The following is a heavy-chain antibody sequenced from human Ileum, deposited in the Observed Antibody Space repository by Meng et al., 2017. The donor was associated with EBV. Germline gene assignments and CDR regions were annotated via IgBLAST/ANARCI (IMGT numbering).Heavy chain of an antibody. V-gene: IGHV4-30-4*01. Sequence: QLQRHAVCPRLMTPPQTLSLTCVVSGASTSSGGYHWSWIRQPPGKGLEWIGYIFSSGSPYYNPSLKNRITMSVDTSKNQFSLNLKSVTAADTAVYYCASYSEGGGGLGYWGQGTLVTVSS. D-gene: IGHD2-15*01. CDR3: ASYSEGGGGLGY. CDR1: GASTSSGGYH. J-gene: IGHJ4*02. CDR2: IFSSGSP.